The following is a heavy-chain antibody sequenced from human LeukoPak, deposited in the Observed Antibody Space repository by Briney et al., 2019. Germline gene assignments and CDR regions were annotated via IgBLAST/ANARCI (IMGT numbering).Heavy chain of an antibody. V-gene: IGHV3-23*01. CDR1: GFTFSSYA. J-gene: IGHJ3*02. CDR3: AKDKSYSSSWFGAFDI. CDR2: ISGSGGST. D-gene: IGHD6-13*01. Sequence: PGGSLRLSCAASGFTFSSYAMSWVRQAPGKGLEWVSAISGSGGSTYYADSVKGRFTISRDNSKNTLYLQMNSLRAEDTAVYYCAKDKSYSSSWFGAFDIWGQGTMVTVSS.